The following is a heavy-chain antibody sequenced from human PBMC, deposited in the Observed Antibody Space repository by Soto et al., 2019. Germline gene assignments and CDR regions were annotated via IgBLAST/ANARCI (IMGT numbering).Heavy chain of an antibody. CDR2: FVPLFGST. CDR3: ATHSLVTSSPPYFDN. CDR1: GGTFSGYA. D-gene: IGHD6-6*01. J-gene: IGHJ4*02. Sequence: QLQLVQSGAEVKKPGSSVKVSCQTSGGTFSGYAITWVRQAPGQGLEWMGEFVPLFGSTNYAQKFAGRITIIADESTSTGFMELSTLSSEDTAVYYCATHSLVTSSPPYFDNWGQGTLVTVSS. V-gene: IGHV1-69*01.